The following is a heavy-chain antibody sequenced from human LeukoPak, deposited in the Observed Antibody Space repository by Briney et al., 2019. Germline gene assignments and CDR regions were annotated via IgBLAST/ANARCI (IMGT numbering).Heavy chain of an antibody. CDR3: TSWGDTTAEYFQR. Sequence: GGSLRLSCAASGFTFSSYWMNWARQAPGKGLEWVASINHNGNVNYYVDSVKGRFTISRDNAKNSMYLQMNSLGVEDTAVYYCTSWGDTTAEYFQRWGQGTLVTVSS. D-gene: IGHD2-21*02. CDR1: GFTFSSYW. J-gene: IGHJ1*01. CDR2: INHNGNVN. V-gene: IGHV3-7*01.